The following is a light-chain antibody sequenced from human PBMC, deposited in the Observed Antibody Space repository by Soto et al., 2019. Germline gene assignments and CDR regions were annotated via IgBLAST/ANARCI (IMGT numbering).Light chain of an antibody. CDR2: EVR. J-gene: IGLJ2*01. Sequence: QSALTQPDSVSGSPGQSITISCTGTSSDIGYYNYVSWYQHHPGKAPKVMIYEVRNRPSGAYNRFSGSKSGNTASLTISGLQAEEEADYYCSSYTTRSTVVFGGGTKLTVL. CDR1: SSDIGYYNY. CDR3: SSYTTRSTVV. V-gene: IGLV2-14*01.